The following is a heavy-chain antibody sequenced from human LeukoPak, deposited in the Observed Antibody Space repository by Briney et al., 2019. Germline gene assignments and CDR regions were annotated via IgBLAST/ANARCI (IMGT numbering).Heavy chain of an antibody. V-gene: IGHV4-59*12. J-gene: IGHJ4*02. D-gene: IGHD1-26*01. CDR2: IYYSGST. Sequence: SETLSLTCTVSGGSISSYYWSWIRQPPGKGLEWIGYIYYSGSTNYNPSLKSRVTISVDTSKNQFSLKLSSVTAADTAVYYCARGPIVGATGFDYWGQGTLVTVSS. CDR1: GGSISSYY. CDR3: ARGPIVGATGFDY.